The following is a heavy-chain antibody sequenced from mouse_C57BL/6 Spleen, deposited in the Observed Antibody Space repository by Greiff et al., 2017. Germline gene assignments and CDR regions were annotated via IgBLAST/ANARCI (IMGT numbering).Heavy chain of an antibody. CDR2: IDPSDSET. CDR1: GYTFTSYW. J-gene: IGHJ4*01. V-gene: IGHV1-52*01. CDR3: ARGEGIFYYGRSGPYAMDY. Sequence: QVQLQQPGAELVRPGSSVKLSCKASGYTFTSYWMHWVKQRPIQGLEWIGNIDPSDSETHYNQKFKDKATLTVDKSSSTAYMQLSSLTSEDSAVYYCARGEGIFYYGRSGPYAMDYWGQGTSVTVSS. D-gene: IGHD1-1*01.